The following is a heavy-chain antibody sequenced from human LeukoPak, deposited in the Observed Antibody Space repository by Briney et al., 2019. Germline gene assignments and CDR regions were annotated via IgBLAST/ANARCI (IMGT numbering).Heavy chain of an antibody. Sequence: ASVKVSCKASGGIFSNYVISWVRQAPGQGLEWMGGIIPIFGTPNYAQRFQGRVTLTADESTRTAYMELSSLRSEDTAVYYCASPHPNYYGSGTYYRPAFDIWGQGTTVTVSS. J-gene: IGHJ3*02. CDR1: GGIFSNYV. D-gene: IGHD3-10*01. CDR2: IIPIFGTP. CDR3: ASPHPNYYGSGTYYRPAFDI. V-gene: IGHV1-69*13.